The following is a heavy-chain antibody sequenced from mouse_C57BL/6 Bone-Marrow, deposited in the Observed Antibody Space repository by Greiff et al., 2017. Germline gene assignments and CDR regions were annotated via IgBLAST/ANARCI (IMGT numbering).Heavy chain of an antibody. CDR3: AIFLNYYGSSYEGY. CDR2: INPYNGDT. Sequence: VQLQQSGPELVKPGDSVKISCKASGYSFTGYFMNWVMQSHGKSLEWIGRINPYNGDTFYTQKFKGKATLTVDKSSSTAHMELRSLTSEYSAVYYCAIFLNYYGSSYEGYWGQGTTLTVSS. V-gene: IGHV1-20*01. D-gene: IGHD1-1*01. CDR1: GYSFTGYF. J-gene: IGHJ2*01.